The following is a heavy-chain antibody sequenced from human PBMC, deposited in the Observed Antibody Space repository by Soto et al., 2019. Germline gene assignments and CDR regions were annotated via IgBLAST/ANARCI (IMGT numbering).Heavy chain of an antibody. CDR3: ARIYCGGDCYSALSVPRFDP. V-gene: IGHV4-59*01. CDR2: IYYSGST. CDR1: GGSISSYY. Sequence: SETLSLTCTVSGGSISSYYWSWIRQPPGKGLVWIGYIYYSGSTNCNPSLKSRVTISVDTSKNQFSLKLSSVTAADTAVYYCARIYCGGDCYSALSVPRFDPWGQGTLVTVSS. J-gene: IGHJ5*02. D-gene: IGHD2-21*02.